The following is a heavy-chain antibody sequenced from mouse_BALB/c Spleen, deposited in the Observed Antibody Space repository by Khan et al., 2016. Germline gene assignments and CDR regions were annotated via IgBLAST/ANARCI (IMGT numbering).Heavy chain of an antibody. CDR1: GFTFSGFW. V-gene: IGHV11-2*02. J-gene: IGHJ1*01. Sequence: EVQLLETGGGLVQPGGSRGLSCEGSGFTFSGFWMSWVRQTPGKTLEWIGYINSDGSAINYAPSIKDRFTIFRDNDKRTLYLQMSNVRSGNTATYFCMRYDGSCWYFDGWGAGTTVTVSS. CDR3: MRYDGSCWYFDG. CDR2: INSDGSAI. D-gene: IGHD2-3*01.